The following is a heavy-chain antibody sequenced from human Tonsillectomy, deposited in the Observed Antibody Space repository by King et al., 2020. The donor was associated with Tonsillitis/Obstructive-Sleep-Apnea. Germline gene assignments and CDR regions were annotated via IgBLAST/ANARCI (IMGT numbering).Heavy chain of an antibody. CDR1: GYTFTGYY. CDR3: ASDFEWLRRDYYYYYSMDV. Sequence: QLVQSGAEVKKPGASVKVSCKASGYTFTGYYIHWVRQAPGQGLEWMGRINPNSGVTNSAQRFQGRVTMTRDTSISTAYMELSGLRSDDTAVYYCASDFEWLRRDYYYYYSMDVWGKGTTVTVSS. D-gene: IGHD5-12*01. V-gene: IGHV1-2*06. J-gene: IGHJ6*03. CDR2: INPNSGVT.